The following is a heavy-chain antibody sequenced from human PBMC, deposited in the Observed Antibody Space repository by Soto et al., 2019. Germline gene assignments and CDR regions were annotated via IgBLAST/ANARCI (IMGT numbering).Heavy chain of an antibody. D-gene: IGHD6-19*01. CDR2: IYYSGST. CDR1: GGSISSSSYY. V-gene: IGHV4-39*01. CDR3: ARLMAEGGRAVAAPGG. Sequence: QLQLQESGPGLVKPSETLSLTCTVSGGSISSSSYYWGWIRQPPGKGLEWIGSIYYSGSTYYNPSLKSRVTISVDTSKNQFSLKLSSVTAADTAVYYCARLMAEGGRAVAAPGGWGQGTLVTVSS. J-gene: IGHJ4*02.